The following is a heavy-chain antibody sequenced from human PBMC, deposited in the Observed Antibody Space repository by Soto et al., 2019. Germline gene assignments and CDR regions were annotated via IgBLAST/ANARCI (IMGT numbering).Heavy chain of an antibody. D-gene: IGHD5-18*01. CDR2: SYYSGST. CDR3: ARVQGGGGAMVHNY. J-gene: IGHJ4*02. CDR1: GGSISTGDYY. V-gene: IGHV4-30-4*01. Sequence: QVQLQEPGPGLVKPAQTLSLTCTVSGGSISTGDYYWGWIRQPPRKRLVWIGYSYYSGSTYYNLSLKSRVTISVDTSKNPFPMKLSSVSAADTAVYYCARVQGGGGAMVHNYWGQGTLVTVSS.